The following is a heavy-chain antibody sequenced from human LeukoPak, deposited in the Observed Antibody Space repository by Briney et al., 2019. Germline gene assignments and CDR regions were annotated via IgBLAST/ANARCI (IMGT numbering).Heavy chain of an antibody. V-gene: IGHV3-7*01. CDR1: GFTFSSYW. CDR3: ARFTAGDYFDS. CDR2: IKQDGSEK. D-gene: IGHD6-13*01. J-gene: IGHJ4*02. Sequence: PGGSLRLSCAVSGFTFSSYWMSWVRQAPGKGLEWVANIKQDGSEKYYVDSVKGRFTISRDNAKNSLYLQMNSLRAEGTAVYYCARFTAGDYFDSWGQGTLVTVSS.